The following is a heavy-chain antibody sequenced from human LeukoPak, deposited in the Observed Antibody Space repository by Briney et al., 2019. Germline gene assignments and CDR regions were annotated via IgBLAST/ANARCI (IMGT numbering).Heavy chain of an antibody. CDR3: ARGQEWELLYHAAPDY. D-gene: IGHD1-26*01. Sequence: GGSLRLSCAASGFTFSSYAMHWVRQAPGKGLEWVAVISYDGSNKYYADSVKGRFTISRGNSKNTLYLQMNSLRAEDTAVCYCARGQEWELLYHAAPDYWGQGTLVTVSS. CDR1: GFTFSSYA. V-gene: IGHV3-30*04. J-gene: IGHJ4*02. CDR2: ISYDGSNK.